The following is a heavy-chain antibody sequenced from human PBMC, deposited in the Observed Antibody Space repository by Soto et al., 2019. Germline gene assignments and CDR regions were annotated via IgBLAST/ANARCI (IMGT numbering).Heavy chain of an antibody. CDR2: IYYTGNT. V-gene: IGHV4-61*01. CDR3: ARYDAESGSNKLDP. CDR1: GGSVSSRSHF. D-gene: IGHD5-12*01. J-gene: IGHJ5*02. Sequence: QVQLQESGPGVVKPSDTLSVTCTVSGGSVSSRSHFWSWIRQPPGGGLQWIGYIYYTGNTNYSPSLKSRATLSVDTSRNQFSLRVTSVTAADTAIYYCARYDAESGSNKLDPWGQGTLVTVSS.